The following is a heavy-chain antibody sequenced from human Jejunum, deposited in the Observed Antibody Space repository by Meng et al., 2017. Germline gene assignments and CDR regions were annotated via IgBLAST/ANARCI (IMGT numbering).Heavy chain of an antibody. CDR1: GYTFTASS. CDR3: ARDPGLDR. CDR2: ISPHSGGT. Sequence: QVPLVQSGAEVKEPGASVKVSCKASGYTFTASSLNWVRQAPGQGLEWMGRISPHSGGTDYAQNFQGRVTLTRDTSISTAYMQMSGLTSDDTAVYYCARDPGLDRWGRGTLVTVSS. V-gene: IGHV1-2*06. J-gene: IGHJ5*02.